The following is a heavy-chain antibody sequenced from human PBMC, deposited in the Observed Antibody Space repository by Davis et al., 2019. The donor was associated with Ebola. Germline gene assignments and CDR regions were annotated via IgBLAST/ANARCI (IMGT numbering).Heavy chain of an antibody. CDR3: VTENWYRFES. J-gene: IGHJ4*02. Sequence: GESLKISCAASGFTFSSYYMNWVRQAPGKGLEWVSSISSSSSYTYYADSVKGRFTISRDNAKNSVYLQMNSLRAEDTAVYYCVTENWYRFESWGQGTLVTVSS. V-gene: IGHV3-21*04. D-gene: IGHD1/OR15-1a*01. CDR2: ISSSSSYT. CDR1: GFTFSSYY.